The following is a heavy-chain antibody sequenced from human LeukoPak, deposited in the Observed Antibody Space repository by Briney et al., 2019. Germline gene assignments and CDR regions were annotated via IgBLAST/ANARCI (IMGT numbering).Heavy chain of an antibody. CDR3: ARHESYGDANWFDP. Sequence: SETLSLTCTVYGGSITSYYCSWIRQSPGKGLEWIGHIYYNGVTNYNPSLRSRVTMSVDTSKNQFSLKLSSVIAADTAVYYCARHESYGDANWFDPWGQGTLVSVSS. CDR2: IYYNGVT. CDR1: GGSITSYY. V-gene: IGHV4-59*08. D-gene: IGHD4-17*01. J-gene: IGHJ5*02.